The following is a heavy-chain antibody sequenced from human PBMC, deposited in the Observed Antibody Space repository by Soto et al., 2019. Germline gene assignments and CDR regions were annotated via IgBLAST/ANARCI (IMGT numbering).Heavy chain of an antibody. CDR3: ARCINLYWFDT. V-gene: IGHV2-5*02. CDR1: GFSLSTNGVC. CDR2: IYWDDDT. D-gene: IGHD2-8*01. Sequence: QITLKESGPTLVKPTQTLTLTCTFSGFSLSTNGVCVGWIRQPPGKSLEWLALIYWDDDTRYSPSLMSRLTIIKDTSKHQVVLTMTNMDPVDTATYYCARCINLYWFDTWGQGTLVTVSS. J-gene: IGHJ5*02.